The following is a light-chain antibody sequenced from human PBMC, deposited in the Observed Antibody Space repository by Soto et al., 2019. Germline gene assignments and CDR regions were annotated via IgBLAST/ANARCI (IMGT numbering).Light chain of an antibody. CDR2: GNS. V-gene: IGLV1-40*01. CDR3: QSYASSLSGL. CDR1: SSNIGAGYD. Sequence: QSVLTQPPSVSGAPGQRVTISCTGSSSNIGAGYDVHWYQQLPGKAPKLLIYGNSNRPSGVPYRFSGSKSGTSASLAITGLQAEDEADYYCQSYASSLSGLFGGGTKLTVL. J-gene: IGLJ2*01.